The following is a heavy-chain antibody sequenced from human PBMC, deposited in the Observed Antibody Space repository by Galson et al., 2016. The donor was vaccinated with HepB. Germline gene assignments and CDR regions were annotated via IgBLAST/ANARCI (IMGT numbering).Heavy chain of an antibody. V-gene: IGHV3-11*06. D-gene: IGHD3-9*01. CDR1: GFTFSDYY. CDR2: ISSSSSFT. J-gene: IGHJ5*02. Sequence: SLRLSCAASGFTFSDYYMSWIRQAPGKGLECVSHISSSSSFTNYADSVKGRFIISRDNNKSSLYLQMNSLRAEDTAVYFCARGRRGKYDFLTGYTKGLYNYFDPWGQGTLVTVSS. CDR3: ARGRRGKYDFLTGYTKGLYNYFDP.